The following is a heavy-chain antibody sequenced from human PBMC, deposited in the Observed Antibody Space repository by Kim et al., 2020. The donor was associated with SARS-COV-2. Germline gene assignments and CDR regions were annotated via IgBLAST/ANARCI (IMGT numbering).Heavy chain of an antibody. CDR3: ARNYYDSIEGIRPNWFDP. J-gene: IGHJ5*01. Sequence: SESLSLTCAVSGGSISSGGYSWSWIRQPPGKGLEWIGYIYHSGSTYYNPSLKSRVSISVDRSKNQFSLKLSSVTAAATAVYYCARNYYDSIEGIRPNWFDPWGQGTLVTVSS. CDR2: IYHSGST. V-gene: IGHV4-30-2*01. CDR1: GGSISSGGYS. D-gene: IGHD3-22*01.